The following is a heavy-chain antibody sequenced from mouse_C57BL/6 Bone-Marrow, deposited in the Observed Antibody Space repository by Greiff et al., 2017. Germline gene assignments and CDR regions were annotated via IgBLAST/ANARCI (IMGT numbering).Heavy chain of an antibody. CDR2: ISDGGSYT. Sequence: EVQVVESGGGLVKPGGSLKLSCAASGFTFSSYAMSWVRQTPEKRLEWVATISDGGSYTYYPDNVKGRFTISRDNAKNNQYLQMSHLKSEDTAMYYCARVPDSSGPAYWGQGTLVTVSA. J-gene: IGHJ3*01. V-gene: IGHV5-4*01. CDR1: GFTFSSYA. CDR3: ARVPDSSGPAY. D-gene: IGHD3-2*02.